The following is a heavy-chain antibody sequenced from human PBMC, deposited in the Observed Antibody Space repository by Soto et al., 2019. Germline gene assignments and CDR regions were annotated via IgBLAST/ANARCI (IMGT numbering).Heavy chain of an antibody. J-gene: IGHJ4*02. CDR2: IVVGSGNT. Sequence: QMQLVQSGPEVKKPGTSVKVSCKASGFTFTSSAVQWVRQARGQRLEWIGWIVVGSGNTNYAQKFQERVTITRDMSTSTAYMELSSLRSEDTAVYYCAAGYGAYYDFWSGYYNYWGQGTLVTVSS. CDR3: AAGYGAYYDFWSGYYNY. D-gene: IGHD3-3*01. V-gene: IGHV1-58*01. CDR1: GFTFTSSA.